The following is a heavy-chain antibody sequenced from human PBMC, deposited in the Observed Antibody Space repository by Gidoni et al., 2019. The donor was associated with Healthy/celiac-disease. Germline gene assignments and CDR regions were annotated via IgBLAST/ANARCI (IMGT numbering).Heavy chain of an antibody. CDR2: ISYDGSNK. Sequence: QVQLVESGGGVVQPGRSLRLSCAASGFTFSSYGMHWVRQAPGKGLEWVAVISYDGSNKYYADSVKGRFTISRDNSKNTLYLQMNSLRAEDTAVYYCAKGAGYSSSHYFDYWGQGTLVTVSS. CDR1: GFTFSSYG. D-gene: IGHD6-13*01. V-gene: IGHV3-30*18. J-gene: IGHJ4*02. CDR3: AKGAGYSSSHYFDY.